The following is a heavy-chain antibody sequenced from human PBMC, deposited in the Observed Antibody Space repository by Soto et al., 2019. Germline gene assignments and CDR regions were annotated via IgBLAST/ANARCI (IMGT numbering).Heavy chain of an antibody. CDR2: IYHSGST. Sequence: SETLSLTCAVSGGSISSGGYSWSWIRQPPGKGLEWIGYIYHSGSTYYNPSLKSRVTISVDRSKNQISLKLSSVTAADTAVYYCASSRGGYFDNWGQGTLVTVSS. CDR3: ASSRGGYFDN. V-gene: IGHV4-30-2*01. D-gene: IGHD3-10*01. J-gene: IGHJ4*02. CDR1: GGSISSGGYS.